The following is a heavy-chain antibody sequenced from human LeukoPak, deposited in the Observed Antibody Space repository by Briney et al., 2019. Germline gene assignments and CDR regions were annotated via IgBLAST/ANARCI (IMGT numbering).Heavy chain of an antibody. V-gene: IGHV3-21*01. CDR3: ARDYYDSSGSVCFDY. CDR2: ISSSSSYI. CDR1: GFTFSSYS. D-gene: IGHD3-22*01. Sequence: GGSLRLSCAASGFTFSSYSMNWVHQAPGKGLEWVSSISSSSSYIYYADSVKGRFTISRDNAKNSLYLQMNSLRAEDTAVYYCARDYYDSSGSVCFDYWGQGTLVTVSS. J-gene: IGHJ4*02.